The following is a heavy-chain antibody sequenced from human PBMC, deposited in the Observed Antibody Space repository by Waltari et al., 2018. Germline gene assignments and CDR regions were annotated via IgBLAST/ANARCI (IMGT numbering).Heavy chain of an antibody. CDR2: INEDGGEK. CDR1: GFRTAW. Sequence: DVQPVESGGGLVQPGGSLRLSCDVSGFRTAWMDGVRQAPGKGLQWVANINEDGGEKYYLDSVKGRFTISRDNAKKLVYLEMNTLRAEDTATYYCSKRLEIWGRGTMVAVS. CDR3: SKRLEI. V-gene: IGHV3-7*01. J-gene: IGHJ3*02.